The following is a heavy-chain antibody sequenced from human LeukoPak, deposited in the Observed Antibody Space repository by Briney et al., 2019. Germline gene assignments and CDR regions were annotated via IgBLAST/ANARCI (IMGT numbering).Heavy chain of an antibody. J-gene: IGHJ4*02. Sequence: ASVKVSCKASGYTFTSYYMHWVRQAPGQGLEWMGWINPNSGGANFAQRFQGRVTMTRDTSNSTAYMELSRLTSDDTAVYYCATNLWFGELLFYFHYWGQGTLVTVSS. V-gene: IGHV1-2*02. CDR1: GYTFTSYY. CDR2: INPNSGGA. D-gene: IGHD3-10*01. CDR3: ATNLWFGELLFYFHY.